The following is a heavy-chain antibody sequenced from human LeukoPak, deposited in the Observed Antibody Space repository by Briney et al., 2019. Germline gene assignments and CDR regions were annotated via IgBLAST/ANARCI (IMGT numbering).Heavy chain of an antibody. J-gene: IGHJ4*02. Sequence: PGGSLRLSCAGSGFTFSSYAMSWLRQAPGEGVEWVSGIGGGDSNTYYADSVKGRFTISRDNSKNTLYLQMNSLRAEDTAVYYCAKDLYGSGNQEFDYWGQGTLVTVSS. CDR1: GFTFSSYA. CDR3: AKDLYGSGNQEFDY. CDR2: IGGGDSNT. D-gene: IGHD3-10*01. V-gene: IGHV3-23*01.